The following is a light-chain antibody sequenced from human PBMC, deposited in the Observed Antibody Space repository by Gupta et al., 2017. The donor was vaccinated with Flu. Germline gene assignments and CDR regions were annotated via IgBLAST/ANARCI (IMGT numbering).Light chain of an antibody. CDR1: QSVLYSSNNKNY. Sequence: DIVMTQSTDSLAVSLGERATINCKSSQSVLYSSNNKNYLAWYQQKPGQPPKLLIYWASTRESGVPDRFSGSGSGTDFTLTISSLQAEDVAVYYCQQYDSTPLTFGPGTKVDIK. V-gene: IGKV4-1*01. J-gene: IGKJ3*01. CDR2: WAS. CDR3: QQYDSTPLT.